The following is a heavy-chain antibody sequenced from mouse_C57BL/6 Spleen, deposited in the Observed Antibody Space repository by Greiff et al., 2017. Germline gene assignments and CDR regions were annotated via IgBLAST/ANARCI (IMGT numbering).Heavy chain of an antibody. J-gene: IGHJ2*01. CDR1: GYTFTDYN. Sequence: VQLQQSGPELVKPGASVKIPCKASGYTFTDYNMDWVKQSHGKSLEWIGDINPNNGGTIYNQKFKGKATLTVDTSSSTSYMELRSLTSEDTAVYYCERPFYYYGSSSYYFDYWGQGTTLTVSS. CDR3: ERPFYYYGSSSYYFDY. V-gene: IGHV1-18*01. D-gene: IGHD1-1*01. CDR2: INPNNGGT.